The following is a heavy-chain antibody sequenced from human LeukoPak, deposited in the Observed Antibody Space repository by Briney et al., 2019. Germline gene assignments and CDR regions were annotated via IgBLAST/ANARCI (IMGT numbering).Heavy chain of an antibody. D-gene: IGHD6-13*01. Sequence: GGSLRLSCVASGFTFSNAWMNWVRQAPGKGLEWVGRIRSQTDGGTTDYAAPVKGRFTISRDDSKDTLFLQMNILKPEDTAIYYCTTDPRQLITAVDDYFDYWGQGALVTVSS. CDR1: GFTFSNAW. CDR2: IRSQTDGGTT. J-gene: IGHJ4*02. CDR3: TTDPRQLITAVDDYFDY. V-gene: IGHV3-15*01.